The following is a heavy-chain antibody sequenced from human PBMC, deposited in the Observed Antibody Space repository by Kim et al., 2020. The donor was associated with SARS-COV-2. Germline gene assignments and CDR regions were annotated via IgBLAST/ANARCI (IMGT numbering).Heavy chain of an antibody. V-gene: IGHV4-30-2*05. J-gene: IGHJ5*02. Sequence: KSRVTISVDTSKNQFSLKLSSVTAADTAVYYCARFYYDFWSGYSSNWFDPWGQGTLVTVSS. CDR3: ARFYYDFWSGYSSNWFDP. D-gene: IGHD3-3*01.